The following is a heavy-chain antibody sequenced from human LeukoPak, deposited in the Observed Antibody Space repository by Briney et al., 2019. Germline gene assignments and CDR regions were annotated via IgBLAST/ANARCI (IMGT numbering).Heavy chain of an antibody. D-gene: IGHD6-13*01. J-gene: IGHJ4*02. CDR2: IYHSGST. V-gene: IGHV4-4*02. CDR3: ARAGRYSSSWYCDY. Sequence: SGTLSLTCAVSGGSTSSSNWWSWVRQPPGKGLEWIGEIYHSGSTNYNPSLKSRVTISVDKSKNQFSLKLSSVTAADTAVYYCARAGRYSSSWYCDYWGQGTLVTVSS. CDR1: GGSTSSSNW.